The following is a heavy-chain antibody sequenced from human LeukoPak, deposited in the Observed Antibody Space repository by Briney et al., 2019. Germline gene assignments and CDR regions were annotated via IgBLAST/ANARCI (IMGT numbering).Heavy chain of an antibody. Sequence: KASETLSLTCAVSGGSISSSNWWSWVRQPPGKGLEWIGEIYHSGSTNYNPSLKSRVTISVDKSKNQFSLKLSSVTAADTAVYYCANARGQKWLAPPHDYWGQGTLVTVSS. CDR2: IYHSGST. D-gene: IGHD6-19*01. V-gene: IGHV4-4*02. J-gene: IGHJ4*02. CDR3: ANARGQKWLAPPHDY. CDR1: GGSISSSNW.